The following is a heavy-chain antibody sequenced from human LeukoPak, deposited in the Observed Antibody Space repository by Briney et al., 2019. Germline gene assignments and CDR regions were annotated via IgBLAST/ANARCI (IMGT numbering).Heavy chain of an antibody. CDR2: ITPIFNTA. V-gene: IGHV1-69*13. CDR1: GGTFSTYA. J-gene: IGHJ3*02. Sequence: GASVKVSCKAFGGTFSTYAISWMRQAPRQGLEWMGGITPIFNTANYAQKFQGRVTITADVSTKTAYMELSSLRSEDTAVYYCARDYYDTKGYPRGAFDIWGQGTMVTVSS. CDR3: ARDYYDTKGYPRGAFDI. D-gene: IGHD3-22*01.